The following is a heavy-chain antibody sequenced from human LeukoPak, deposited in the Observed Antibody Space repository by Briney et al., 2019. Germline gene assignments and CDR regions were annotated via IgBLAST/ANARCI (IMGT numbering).Heavy chain of an antibody. Sequence: GGSLRLSCAASGFTFSSYSMNWVRQAPGKGLEWVSSISSSSSYIYYADSVKGRFTISRDNAKNSLYLQMNSLRAEDTAVYYCARGWDFWSGYLYYFDYWGQGTLVTVSS. D-gene: IGHD3-3*01. J-gene: IGHJ4*02. V-gene: IGHV3-21*01. CDR2: ISSSSSYI. CDR1: GFTFSSYS. CDR3: ARGWDFWSGYLYYFDY.